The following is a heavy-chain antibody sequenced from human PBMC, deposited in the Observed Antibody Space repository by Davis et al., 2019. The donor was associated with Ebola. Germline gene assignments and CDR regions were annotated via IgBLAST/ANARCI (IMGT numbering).Heavy chain of an antibody. J-gene: IGHJ4*02. Sequence: GESLKISCAASGFAFSSFGMHWVRQAPGKGLGWVANINQDGSSKNYLGSVKGRFTISRDNARNTLYLQMNSLRADDTAEYKCARVANIDESFDCWGQGSLVTVSS. V-gene: IGHV3-7*04. CDR2: INQDGSSK. CDR3: ARVANIDESFDC. CDR1: GFAFSSFG.